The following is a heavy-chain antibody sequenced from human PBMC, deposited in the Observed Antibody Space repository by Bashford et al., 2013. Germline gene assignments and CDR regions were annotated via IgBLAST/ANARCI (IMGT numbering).Heavy chain of an antibody. Sequence: SVKVSCKASGGTFSSYAISWVRQAPGQGLEWMGGIIPIFGTANYAQKFQGRVTITADKSTSTAYMELSSLRSEDTAVYYCARNGGGGFGVVTPFDYWGQGTLVTVSS. CDR1: GGTFSSYA. J-gene: IGHJ4*02. D-gene: IGHD3-3*01. CDR2: IIPIFGTA. V-gene: IGHV1-69*06. CDR3: ARNGGGGFGVVTPFDY.